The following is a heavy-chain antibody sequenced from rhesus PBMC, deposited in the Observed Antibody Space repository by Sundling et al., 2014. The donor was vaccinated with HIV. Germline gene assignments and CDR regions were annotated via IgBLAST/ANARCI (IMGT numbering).Heavy chain of an antibody. Sequence: QVQLQESGPGLVKPSETLSLTCAVSGGSFSGNYWGWIRQPPGKGLEWIGHIFGSIGSTYYNPSLKSRATISTDTSKNQFSLRLTSVTAADTAVYYCARDRVVFGLHIDYCGQGVLVTVSS. J-gene: IGHJ4*01. D-gene: IGHD3-40*01. V-gene: IGHV4-165*01. CDR3: ARDRVVFGLHIDY. CDR1: GGSFSGNY. CDR2: IFGSIGST.